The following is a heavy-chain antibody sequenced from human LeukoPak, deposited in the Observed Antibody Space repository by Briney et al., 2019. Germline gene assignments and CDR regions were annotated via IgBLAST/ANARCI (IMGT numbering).Heavy chain of an antibody. Sequence: AGGSLRLSCAASGFTFSSYAMHWVRQAPGKGLEWVAVISYDGSNKYYADSVKGRFTISRDNSKNTLYLQMNSLRAEDTAVYYCAKDPFYCSSTSCYGPNWFDPWGQGTLVTVSS. D-gene: IGHD2-2*01. CDR1: GFTFSSYA. CDR2: ISYDGSNK. J-gene: IGHJ5*02. V-gene: IGHV3-30-3*01. CDR3: AKDPFYCSSTSCYGPNWFDP.